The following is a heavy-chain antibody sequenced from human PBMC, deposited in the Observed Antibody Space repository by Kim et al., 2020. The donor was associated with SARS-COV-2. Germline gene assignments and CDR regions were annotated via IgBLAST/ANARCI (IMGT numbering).Heavy chain of an antibody. D-gene: IGHD5-18*01. J-gene: IGHJ4*02. Sequence: AQKFQGRVTMTRDTSISTAYMELSRLRSDDTVVYYCARSTRGYSYGHFDYWGQGTLVTVSS. V-gene: IGHV1-2*05. CDR3: ARSTRGYSYGHFDY.